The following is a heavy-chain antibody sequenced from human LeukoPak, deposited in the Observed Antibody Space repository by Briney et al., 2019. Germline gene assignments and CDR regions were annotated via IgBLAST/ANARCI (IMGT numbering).Heavy chain of an antibody. D-gene: IGHD1-20*01. Sequence: SETLSLTCAVYGGSFSGYDWTWGRQPPGKGLEGSGGINHSGSTNYNPSLKSRVTISVDTSKNQFSLKLSSVTAADTAVYYCARRHRRYNWNYADYWGQGTIVTVSS. CDR3: ARRHRRYNWNYADY. J-gene: IGHJ4*02. CDR2: INHSGST. V-gene: IGHV4-34*01. CDR1: GGSFSGYD.